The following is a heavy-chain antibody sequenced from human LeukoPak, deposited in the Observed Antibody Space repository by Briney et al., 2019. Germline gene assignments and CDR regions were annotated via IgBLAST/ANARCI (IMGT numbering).Heavy chain of an antibody. V-gene: IGHV4-38-2*02. J-gene: IGHJ4*02. D-gene: IGHD5-18*01. CDR1: GYSISSGYY. CDR3: ARHMRLPYFDY. Sequence: SETLSLTCTVSGYSISSGYYWGWIRQPPGKGLEWIGSIYHSGSTYYNPSLKSRVTISVDTSKNQFSLKLSSVTAADTAVYYCARHMRLPYFDYWGQGTLVTVSS. CDR2: IYHSGST.